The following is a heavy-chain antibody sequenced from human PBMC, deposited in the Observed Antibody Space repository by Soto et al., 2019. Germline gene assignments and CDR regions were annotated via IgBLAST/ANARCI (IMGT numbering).Heavy chain of an antibody. Sequence: EVQVVESGGDLVQPGGSLKLSCAASGFTFSASAIHWVRQAPGKGLEWVGRIRSKANKYATAYVASVQGRFTISRDDSKNTTYLQMNSLKTEDTAVYYCARVRYGSGNYFDYWGQGTPVTVSS. CDR2: IRSKANKYAT. J-gene: IGHJ4*02. CDR1: GFTFSASA. V-gene: IGHV3-73*02. CDR3: ARVRYGSGNYFDY. D-gene: IGHD3-10*01.